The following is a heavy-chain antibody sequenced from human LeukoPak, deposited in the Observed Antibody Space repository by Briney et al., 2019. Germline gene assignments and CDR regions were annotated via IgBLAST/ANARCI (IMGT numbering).Heavy chain of an antibody. Sequence: PGGSLRLSCAASGFTFSNAWMSWVRQAPGKGLEWVSAISVSGDNTYYADSVKGRFTISRDNSKNTLYLQMNSLRAEDTAVYYCARPYSSSVQRYFDYWGQGTLVTVSS. CDR3: ARPYSSSVQRYFDY. J-gene: IGHJ4*02. CDR1: GFTFSNAW. CDR2: ISVSGDNT. V-gene: IGHV3-23*01. D-gene: IGHD2-2*01.